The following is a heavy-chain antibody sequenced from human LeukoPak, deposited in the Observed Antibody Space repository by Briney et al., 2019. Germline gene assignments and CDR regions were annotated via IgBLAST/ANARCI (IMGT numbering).Heavy chain of an antibody. D-gene: IGHD5-12*01. CDR3: AKDHHSPYSGYDGY. CDR2: ISYDGSNK. J-gene: IGHJ4*02. V-gene: IGHV3-30*18. CDR1: GFTFSSYW. Sequence: PGGSLRLSCAASGFTFSSYWMSWVRQAPGKGLEWVAVISYDGSNKYYADSVKGRFTISRDNSKNTLYLQMNSLRAEDTAVYYCAKDHHSPYSGYDGYWGQGTLVTVSS.